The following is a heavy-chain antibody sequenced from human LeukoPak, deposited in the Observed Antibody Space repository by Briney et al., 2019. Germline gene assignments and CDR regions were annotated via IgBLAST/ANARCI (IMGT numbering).Heavy chain of an antibody. CDR1: GGSINSVNYY. V-gene: IGHV4-61*01. J-gene: IGHJ4*02. CDR3: ASNPAPELPRH. CDR2: IYYSGST. Sequence: SETLSLTCTVSGGSINSVNYYWSWIRQPPGKGLEWIGYIYYSGSTNYNPSLKSRVTISVDTSKNQFSLKLSSVTAADTAVYYCASNPAPELPRHWGQGTLVTVSS. D-gene: IGHD1-26*01.